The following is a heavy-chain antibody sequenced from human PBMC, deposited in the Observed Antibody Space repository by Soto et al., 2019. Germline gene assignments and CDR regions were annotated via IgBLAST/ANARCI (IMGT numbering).Heavy chain of an antibody. V-gene: IGHV4-61*01. CDR2: MYYSGST. Sequence: QVQLQESGPGLVKPSETLSLTCTVSGGSVSSGSYYWSWIRQPPGKGLEWIGYMYYSGSTNYNPSLKSRVTISGDTSKNQFSLRLSSVTDADTAVYYCARRGGASGTYYFDYWGQGTLVTVSS. CDR1: GGSVSSGSYY. D-gene: IGHD1-26*01. CDR3: ARRGGASGTYYFDY. J-gene: IGHJ4*02.